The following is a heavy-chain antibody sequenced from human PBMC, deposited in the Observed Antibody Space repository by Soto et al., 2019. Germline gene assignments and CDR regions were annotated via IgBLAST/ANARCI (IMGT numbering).Heavy chain of an antibody. CDR2: ISSSGKTT. D-gene: IGHD3-10*01. CDR1: GLTFSSYS. J-gene: IGHJ3*02. V-gene: IGHV3-48*02. CDR3: ATGPSGAFDI. Sequence: EVQLVESGGGLVQRGGSLRLSCAASGLTFSSYSMNWVRQAPGKGLEWVSYISSSGKTTYNADSVKGRFTISRDNAKNSLYLQMNSLTDEDTAVYYCATGPSGAFDIWGLGTMVTVSS.